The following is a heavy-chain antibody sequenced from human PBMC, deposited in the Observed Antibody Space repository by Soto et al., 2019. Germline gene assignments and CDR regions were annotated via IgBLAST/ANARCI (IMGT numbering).Heavy chain of an antibody. CDR2: ISYDGGNQ. D-gene: IGHD3-22*01. J-gene: IGHJ4*02. Sequence: PGGSLRLSCAASGFSFVSYGMHWVRQAPGKGLEWVAFISYDGGNQFYADSVKGRLSISRDNSKSTLFLQMNSLSADDTAVYYCAKAGDNYDSSGYYRPSYFFEYWGQGTLVTVSS. CDR3: AKAGDNYDSSGYYRPSYFFEY. CDR1: GFSFVSYG. V-gene: IGHV3-30*18.